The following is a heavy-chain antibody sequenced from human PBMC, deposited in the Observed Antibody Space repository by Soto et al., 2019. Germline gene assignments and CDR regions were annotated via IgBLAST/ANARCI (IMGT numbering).Heavy chain of an antibody. CDR3: ARAIVVVPAAMWGGDY. J-gene: IGHJ4*02. Sequence: EVQLVESGGGLVQPGGSLRLSCAASGFTFSSYWMHWVRQAPGKGLVWVSRINSDGSTTSYADSVKGRFTISRDNAKNTVYLQMNSLRAEDTAVYYCARAIVVVPAAMWGGDYWGQGTLVTVSS. D-gene: IGHD2-2*01. V-gene: IGHV3-74*01. CDR1: GFTFSSYW. CDR2: INSDGSTT.